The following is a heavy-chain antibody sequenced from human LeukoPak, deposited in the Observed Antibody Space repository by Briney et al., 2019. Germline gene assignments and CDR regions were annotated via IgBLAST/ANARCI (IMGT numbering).Heavy chain of an antibody. D-gene: IGHD3-3*01. Sequence: SETLSLTCTVSGGSISSYYWSWIRQPPGKGLEWIGYIYYSGSTNYNPSLKSRVTISVDTSKNRFSLKLSSVTAADTAVYYCARRGRSGYSLAYYFDYWGQGTLVTVSS. CDR3: ARRGRSGYSLAYYFDY. CDR1: GGSISSYY. J-gene: IGHJ4*02. CDR2: IYYSGST. V-gene: IGHV4-59*08.